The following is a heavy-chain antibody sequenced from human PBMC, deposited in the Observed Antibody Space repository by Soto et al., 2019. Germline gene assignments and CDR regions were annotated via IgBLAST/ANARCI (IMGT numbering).Heavy chain of an antibody. CDR1: GFTVSSNY. Sequence: GGSLRLSCAASGFTVSSNYMSWVRQAPGKGLEWVSVIYNGGSTYYEDSVKGRFTISRDNSKNTLYLQMNSLRAEDTAVYYGSRRPSHCSSWNWFDPWGQGTLVTVSS. J-gene: IGHJ5*02. V-gene: IGHV3-66*04. D-gene: IGHD6-13*01. CDR2: IYNGGST. CDR3: SRRPSHCSSWNWFDP.